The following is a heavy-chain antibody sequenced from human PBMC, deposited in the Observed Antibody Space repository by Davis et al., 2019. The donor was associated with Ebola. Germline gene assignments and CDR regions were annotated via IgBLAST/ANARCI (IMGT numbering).Heavy chain of an antibody. CDR3: ARDSSPRNLDI. J-gene: IGHJ3*02. V-gene: IGHV4-59*13. CDR1: GDSMSGYY. Sequence: SETLSLTCTVSGDSMSGYYWTWIRQAPGKGLEWVGYVYYSGSTNYNPSLRSRVTISADPSKNQFSLRLTSVTAADTAVYYCARDSSPRNLDIWGQGTLVTVSS. CDR2: VYYSGST. D-gene: IGHD1-14*01.